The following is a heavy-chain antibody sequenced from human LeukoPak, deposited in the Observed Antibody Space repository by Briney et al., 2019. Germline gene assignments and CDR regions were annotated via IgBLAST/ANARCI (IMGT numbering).Heavy chain of an antibody. Sequence: PGGSLRLSCAASGFTFRDYSMNWVRQAPGKGLEWVSYTSTSSSTIYYSDSVKGRFTISRGNAKNSLYLQMNSLRAEDTAVYYCARGPSGYHNTGGQGTLVTVSS. CDR1: GFTFRDYS. D-gene: IGHD5-12*01. CDR3: ARGPSGYHNT. V-gene: IGHV3-48*01. CDR2: TSTSSSTI. J-gene: IGHJ4*02.